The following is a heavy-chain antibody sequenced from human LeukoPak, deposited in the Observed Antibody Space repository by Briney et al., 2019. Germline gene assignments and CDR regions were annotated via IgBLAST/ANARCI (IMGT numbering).Heavy chain of an antibody. J-gene: IGHJ2*01. CDR2: IKPDGSWK. Sequence: GGSLRLSCAASGFTFSIYWMTWVRQAPGKGLEWVAHIKPDGSWKSYVDSVKGRFIISRDNDKKSLYMEMNSLRAEDTAVYYCASPLVESSGNVHFGLWGRGTLVTVSS. D-gene: IGHD4-23*01. CDR1: GFTFSIYW. V-gene: IGHV3-7*05. CDR3: ASPLVESSGNVHFGL.